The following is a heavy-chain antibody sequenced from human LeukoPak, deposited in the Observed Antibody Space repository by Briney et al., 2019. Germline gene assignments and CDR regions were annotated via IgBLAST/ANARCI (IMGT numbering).Heavy chain of an antibody. CDR3: ARSLRGGDFWSGYYFNY. J-gene: IGHJ4*02. Sequence: GGSLRLSCAASGLTFSSHAMTWVRQAPGKGLEWVSAISGSGGTTYYADFVEGRFTISRDNSKNTLYLQMNSLRAEDTAVYYCARSLRGGDFWSGYYFNYWGQGTLVTVSS. CDR2: ISGSGGTT. CDR1: GLTFSSHA. V-gene: IGHV3-23*01. D-gene: IGHD3-3*01.